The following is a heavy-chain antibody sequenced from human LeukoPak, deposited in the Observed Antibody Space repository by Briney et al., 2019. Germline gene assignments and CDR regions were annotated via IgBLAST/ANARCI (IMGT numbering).Heavy chain of an antibody. D-gene: IGHD1-26*01. CDR1: GGTFSSYA. Sequence: ASVEVSCKASGGTFSSYAISWVRQAPGQGLEWMGGIIPIFGTANYAQKFQGRVTITADESTSTAYMELSSLRSEDTAVYYCARVSRGSYYYYGMDVWGQGTTVTVSS. J-gene: IGHJ6*02. V-gene: IGHV1-69*13. CDR2: IIPIFGTA. CDR3: ARVSRGSYYYYGMDV.